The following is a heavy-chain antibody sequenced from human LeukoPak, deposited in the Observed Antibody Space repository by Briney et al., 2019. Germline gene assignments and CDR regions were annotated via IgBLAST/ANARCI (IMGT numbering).Heavy chain of an antibody. CDR2: ISPTENKN. V-gene: IGHV3-30-3*01. Sequence: GGSLRLSCAASGFTFSAYAMHWFRQAPGKGLEWLAVISPTENKNNYADSAKGRFTISRDNSKDTLYLQMNSLRPEDTAVYYCAKEYDSGGYGANFDYWGQGTLVTVSS. J-gene: IGHJ4*02. D-gene: IGHD3-10*01. CDR3: AKEYDSGGYGANFDY. CDR1: GFTFSAYA.